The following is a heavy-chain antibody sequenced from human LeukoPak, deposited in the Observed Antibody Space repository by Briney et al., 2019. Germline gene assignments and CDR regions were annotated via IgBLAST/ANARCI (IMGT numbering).Heavy chain of an antibody. V-gene: IGHV4-61*02. CDR1: GGSISSSSYY. D-gene: IGHD6-13*01. J-gene: IGHJ6*02. CDR3: ARDHSSSWPYDYYYYGMDV. CDR2: IYTSGST. Sequence: SSETLSLTCTVSGGSISSSSYYWSWIRQPAGKGLEWIGRIYTSGSTNYNPSLKSRVTMSVDTSKNQFSLKLSSVTAADTAVYYCARDHSSSWPYDYYYYGMDVWGQGTTVTVSS.